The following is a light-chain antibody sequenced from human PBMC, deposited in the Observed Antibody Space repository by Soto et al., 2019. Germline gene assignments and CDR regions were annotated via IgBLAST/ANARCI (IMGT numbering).Light chain of an antibody. V-gene: IGLV2-14*01. CDR1: SSDVGGYNY. Sequence: QSVLTQPASVSGSPGQSITISCTGTSSDVGGYNYVSWYQQHPGKAPKVMIYEVSNRPSGVSSRFSGSKSGNTASLTISGLQAEDETDYYCSSYTSSGTYAFGTGTKVTVL. CDR3: SSYTSSGTYA. J-gene: IGLJ1*01. CDR2: EVS.